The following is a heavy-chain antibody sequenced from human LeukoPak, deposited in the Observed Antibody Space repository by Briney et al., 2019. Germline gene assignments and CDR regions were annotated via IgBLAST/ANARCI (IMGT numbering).Heavy chain of an antibody. CDR3: ARGHYDILTGYYPPDY. V-gene: IGHV4-39*07. Sequence: PSETLSLTCTVSGGSISSSSYYWGWIRQPPGKGLEWIGSIYYSGSTYYNPSLKSRVTISVDTSKNQFSLKLSSVTAADTAVYYCARGHYDILTGYYPPDYWGQGTLVTVSS. CDR1: GGSISSSSYY. D-gene: IGHD3-9*01. J-gene: IGHJ4*02. CDR2: IYYSGST.